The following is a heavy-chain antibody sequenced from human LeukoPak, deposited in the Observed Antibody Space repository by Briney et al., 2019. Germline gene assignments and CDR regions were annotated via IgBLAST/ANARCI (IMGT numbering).Heavy chain of an antibody. CDR3: ATDAELGNTGGFDY. CDR2: FDPEDGET. D-gene: IGHD3-16*01. CDR1: GYTLTELS. V-gene: IGHV1-24*01. Sequence: GASVKVSCKVSGYTLTELSMHWVRQAPGKGLEWMGGFDPEDGETIYAQKFQGRVTMTEDTSTDTAYMELSSLRSEDTAVYYCATDAELGNTGGFDYWGQGTLVTVSS. J-gene: IGHJ4*02.